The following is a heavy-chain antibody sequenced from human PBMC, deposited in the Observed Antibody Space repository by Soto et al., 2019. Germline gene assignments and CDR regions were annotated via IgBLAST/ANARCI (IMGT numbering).Heavy chain of an antibody. CDR3: ARDLADSTTYYYYGMDV. CDR1: GFTFSSYA. Sequence: GGSLRLSCAAPGFTFSSYAMHWVRQAPGKGLEWVAVISYDGSNKYYADSVKGRFTISRDNSKNTLYLQMNSLRAEDTAVYYCARDLADSTTYYYYGMDVWGQGTTVTVSS. CDR2: ISYDGSNK. J-gene: IGHJ6*02. V-gene: IGHV3-30-3*01. D-gene: IGHD1-1*01.